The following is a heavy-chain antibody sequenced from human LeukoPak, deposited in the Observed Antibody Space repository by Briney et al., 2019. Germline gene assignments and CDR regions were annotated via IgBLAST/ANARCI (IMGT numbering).Heavy chain of an antibody. V-gene: IGHV3-23*01. CDR2: INRNGANT. Sequence: GGSLRLSCAASGFTFSNHPMTWVRQAPGQGLEWVSAINRNGANTYYADSVRGQFTVSRDNSKNTLYLQLNSLRAEDTAIYYCVRDADPRADFYNDNYFDYWGQGSLVIVSS. CDR3: VRDADPRADFYNDNYFDY. D-gene: IGHD1-1*01. CDR1: GFTFSNHP. J-gene: IGHJ4*02.